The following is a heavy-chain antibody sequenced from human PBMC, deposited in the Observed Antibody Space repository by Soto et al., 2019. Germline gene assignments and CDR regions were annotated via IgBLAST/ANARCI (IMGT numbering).Heavy chain of an antibody. Sequence: GASVKVSFKATGFTFTSSAVQWVRQARGQRLEWIGWIVVGSGNTNYAQKFQERVTITRDMSTSTAYMELSSLRSEDTAVYYCAATWGLGYSYGYWGQGTLVTVSS. V-gene: IGHV1-58*01. J-gene: IGHJ4*02. CDR3: AATWGLGYSYGY. CDR2: IVVGSGNT. D-gene: IGHD5-18*01. CDR1: GFTFTSSA.